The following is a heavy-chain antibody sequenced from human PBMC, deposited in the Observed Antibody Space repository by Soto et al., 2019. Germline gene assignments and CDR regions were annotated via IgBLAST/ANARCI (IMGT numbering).Heavy chain of an antibody. CDR2: IYYSGST. J-gene: IGHJ4*02. Sequence: PSETLSLTCTVSGGSVSSGSYYWSWIRQPPGKGLEWIGYIYYSGSTNYNPSLKSRVTISVDTAKNRFSLKLSAVTAADTAVYYCARCPTYYYEGSGYGGFGLDYWGQGPLVTVSS. CDR1: GGSVSSGSYY. D-gene: IGHD3-22*01. V-gene: IGHV4-61*01. CDR3: ARCPTYYYEGSGYGGFGLDY.